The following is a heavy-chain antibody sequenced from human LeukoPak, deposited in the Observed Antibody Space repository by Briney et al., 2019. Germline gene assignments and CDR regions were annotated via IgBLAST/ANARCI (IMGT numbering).Heavy chain of an antibody. J-gene: IGHJ4*02. CDR1: GFTFFNYW. D-gene: IGHD3-9*01. CDR2: FDPEDGET. CDR3: ATVGGLDILTGNPRDH. V-gene: IGHV1-24*01. Sequence: GGSLRLSCAASGFTFFNYWMSWVRQAPGKGLEWMGGFDPEDGETIYAQKFQGRVTMTEDTSTDTAYMELSRLRSEDTAVYYCATVGGLDILTGNPRDHWGQGTLVTVSS.